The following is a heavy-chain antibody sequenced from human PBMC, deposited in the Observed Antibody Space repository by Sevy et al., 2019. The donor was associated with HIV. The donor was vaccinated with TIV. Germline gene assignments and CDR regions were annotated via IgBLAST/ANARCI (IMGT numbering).Heavy chain of an antibody. CDR1: GFTFSSYG. CDR2: IRYDGSNK. CDR3: AKDLRFLEWLAGAFDI. Sequence: GGSLRLSCAASGFTFSSYGMHWVRQAPGKGLEWVAFIRYDGSNKYYADSVKGRFTNSRDNSKNTLYLQMNSLRAEDTAVYYCAKDLRFLEWLAGAFDIWGQGTMVTVSS. V-gene: IGHV3-30*02. J-gene: IGHJ3*02. D-gene: IGHD3-3*01.